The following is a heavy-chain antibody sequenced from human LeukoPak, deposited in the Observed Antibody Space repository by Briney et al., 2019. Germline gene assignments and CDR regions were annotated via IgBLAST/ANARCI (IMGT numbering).Heavy chain of an antibody. J-gene: IGHJ5*02. D-gene: IGHD2-2*01. CDR3: ATETQGYCSSTSCFHVIT. Sequence: ASVKVSCKASGYTFTTSHMHWVRQAPRQGLEWMGFINPSGGTTRYAQKFQGRVTLTRDTSTSTVYMELSSLRSDDTAVYYCATETQGYCSSTSCFHVITWGQGTPVTVSS. V-gene: IGHV1-46*01. CDR2: INPSGGTT. CDR1: GYTFTTSH.